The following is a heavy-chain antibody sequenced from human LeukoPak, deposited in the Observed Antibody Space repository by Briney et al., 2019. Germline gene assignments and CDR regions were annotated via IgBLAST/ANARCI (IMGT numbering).Heavy chain of an antibody. CDR1: GGSISSYY. CDR2: MYYSGNS. CDR3: ASYSNSWYYFDY. V-gene: IGHV4-59*01. J-gene: IGHJ4*02. D-gene: IGHD6-13*01. Sequence: SETLSLTCTVSGGSISSYYWSWIRQPPGKGLEWIGYMYYSGNSYYNPSLKSRVTISVDTSKNQFSLKLSSMSAADTAVYYCASYSNSWYYFDYWGQGTLVTVSS.